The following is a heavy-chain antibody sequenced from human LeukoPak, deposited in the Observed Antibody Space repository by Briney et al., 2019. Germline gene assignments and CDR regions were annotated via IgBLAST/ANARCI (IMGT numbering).Heavy chain of an antibody. V-gene: IGHV3-23*01. CDR3: AKDLYLQWLVPFSTGIYFDY. D-gene: IGHD6-19*01. J-gene: IGHJ4*02. Sequence: GGSLRPSCAAYGFTFSSYAMSWVRQAPGKGLEWVSAISGSGGSTYYADSVKGRFTISRDNSKNTLYLQMNSLRAEDTAVYYCAKDLYLQWLVPFSTGIYFDYWGQGTLVTVSS. CDR1: GFTFSSYA. CDR2: ISGSGGST.